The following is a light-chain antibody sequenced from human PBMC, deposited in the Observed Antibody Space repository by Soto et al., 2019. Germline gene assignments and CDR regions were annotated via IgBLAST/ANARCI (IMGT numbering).Light chain of an antibody. CDR2: GAS. V-gene: IGKV1-39*01. CDR1: QSVRNY. Sequence: DIQMTQSPSSPSASVGDSVTITCRASQSVRNYLNWYQHKPGKAPKLLIYGASRLQTGVPSRFSGSGSGTDFTLTVSSLQPEDFATYYCQQTYSSSWTFGQGTKVDIK. CDR3: QQTYSSSWT. J-gene: IGKJ1*01.